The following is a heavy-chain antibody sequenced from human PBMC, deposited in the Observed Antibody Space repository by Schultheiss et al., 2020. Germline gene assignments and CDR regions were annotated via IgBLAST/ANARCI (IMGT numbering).Heavy chain of an antibody. CDR2: IVVGSGNT. V-gene: IGHV1-58*01. J-gene: IGHJ4*02. CDR3: AAKLAYYDSSGYYDPYFDY. CDR1: GFTFTSSA. D-gene: IGHD3-22*01. Sequence: SVKVSCKASGFTFTSSAVQWVRQARGQRLEWIGWIVVGSGNTNYAQKFQERVTITRDMSTSTAYMELSSLRSEDTAVYYCAAKLAYYDSSGYYDPYFDYWGQGTLVNVSS.